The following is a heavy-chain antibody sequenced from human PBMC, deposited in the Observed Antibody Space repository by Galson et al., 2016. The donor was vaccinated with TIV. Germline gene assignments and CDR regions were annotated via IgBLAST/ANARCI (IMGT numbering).Heavy chain of an antibody. V-gene: IGHV5-51*01. CDR3: AGHNGDDVPSGSSPYYFGMDV. CDR2: IYPGDSET. CDR1: GYTFTNYW. Sequence: QSGAEVKKPGESLKISCKGSGYTFTNYWIVWVRQMPGKGLEWMGIIYPGDSETTYSPSFQGQVTISADKSISTAYLQWSSLKASDTAMYYCAGHNGDDVPSGSSPYYFGMDVWGQGTAVTVSS. D-gene: IGHD4-17*01. J-gene: IGHJ6*02.